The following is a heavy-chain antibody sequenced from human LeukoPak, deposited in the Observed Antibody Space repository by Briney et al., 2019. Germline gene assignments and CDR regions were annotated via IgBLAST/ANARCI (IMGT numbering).Heavy chain of an antibody. CDR1: GFTFSNYA. J-gene: IGHJ4*02. CDR3: ARDGGYDSSGYYSDY. Sequence: GGSLRLSCAASGFTFSNYAMSWVRQAPGRGLEWVSAISGSGDYTNYADSVKGRFTISRDNSKNTLYLQMNSLRAEDTAVYYCARDGGYDSSGYYSDYWGQGTLVTVSS. CDR2: ISGSGDYT. D-gene: IGHD3-22*01. V-gene: IGHV3-23*01.